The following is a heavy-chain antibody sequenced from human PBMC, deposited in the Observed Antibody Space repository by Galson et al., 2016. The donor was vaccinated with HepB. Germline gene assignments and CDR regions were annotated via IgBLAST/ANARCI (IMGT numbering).Heavy chain of an antibody. Sequence: LRLSCAASGFTFRTYTMSWVRQAPGKGLEWVSGISGGGGSTYYADSVKGRLTISRDNPKNMVYLQIHSLRVEDTAVYFCAKDRYCGGGGCSCSDFDLWGPGIQVTVSS. CDR1: GFTFRTYT. J-gene: IGHJ4*02. V-gene: IGHV3-23*01. CDR2: ISGGGGST. D-gene: IGHD2-15*01. CDR3: AKDRYCGGGGCSCSDFDL.